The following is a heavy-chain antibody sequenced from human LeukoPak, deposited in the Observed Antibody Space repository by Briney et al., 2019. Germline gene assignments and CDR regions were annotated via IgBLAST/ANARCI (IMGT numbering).Heavy chain of an antibody. V-gene: IGHV4-39*07. CDR3: ATLTTVVTAYYLDY. Sequence: PSETLSLTCIVSGGSISSSSYYWGWIRQPPGKGLEWIGSIYYSGSTYYNPSLKSRVTISVDTFKNQFSLKLSSVTAADTAVYYCATLTTVVTAYYLDYWGQGTLVTVSS. CDR1: GGSISSSSYY. D-gene: IGHD4-23*01. CDR2: IYYSGST. J-gene: IGHJ4*02.